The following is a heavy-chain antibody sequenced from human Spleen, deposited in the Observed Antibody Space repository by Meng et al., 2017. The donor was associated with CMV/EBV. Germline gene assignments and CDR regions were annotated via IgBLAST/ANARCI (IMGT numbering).Heavy chain of an antibody. CDR1: EFTFSNYA. V-gene: IGHV3-21*01. CDR2: ISSSSRYT. D-gene: IGHD1-26*01. Sequence: ETLSLTCAASEFTFSNYAMSWVRQAPGKGLEWVSSISSSSRYTYYADSVKGRFTISRDNAKNSLYLQMNSRRAEDMAVFYCTRQNGIVGARGGYHYYGMDVWGQGTTVTVSS. CDR3: TRQNGIVGARGGYHYYGMDV. J-gene: IGHJ6*02.